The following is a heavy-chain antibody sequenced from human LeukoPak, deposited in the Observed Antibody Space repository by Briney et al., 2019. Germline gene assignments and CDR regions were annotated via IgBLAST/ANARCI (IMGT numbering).Heavy chain of an antibody. CDR3: ARYALAGCSSTSCYRTTPRGGYYFDY. Sequence: SETLSLTCAVYGGSFSGYYWSWIRQPPGKGLEWIGEINHSGSTNYNPSLKSRVTISVDTSKNQFSLKLSSVTAADTAVYYCARYALAGCSSTSCYRTTPRGGYYFDYWGQGTLVTVSS. D-gene: IGHD2-2*01. J-gene: IGHJ4*02. V-gene: IGHV4-34*01. CDR2: INHSGST. CDR1: GGSFSGYY.